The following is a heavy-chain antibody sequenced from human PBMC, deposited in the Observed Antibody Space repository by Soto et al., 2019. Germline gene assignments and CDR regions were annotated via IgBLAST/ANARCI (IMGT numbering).Heavy chain of an antibody. CDR1: GYTITSYG. V-gene: IGHV1-18*01. CDR2: ISAYNGNT. Sequence: ASVKVSCKASGYTITSYGISWVRQAPGQGLEWMGWISAYNGNTNYAQKLQGRVTMTTDTSTSTAYMELRSLRSDDTAVYYCASEYSYGLDAFDIWGQGTMVTVSS. D-gene: IGHD5-18*01. J-gene: IGHJ3*02. CDR3: ASEYSYGLDAFDI.